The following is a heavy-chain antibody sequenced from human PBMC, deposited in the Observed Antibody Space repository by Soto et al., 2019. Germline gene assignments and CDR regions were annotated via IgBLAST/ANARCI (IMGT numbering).Heavy chain of an antibody. CDR1: GYTFTSYG. CDR2: ISAYNGNT. CDR3: ARVDIVVLPADTSYYYYGMDV. J-gene: IGHJ6*02. Sequence: ASVKVSCKASGYTFTSYGISWVRQAPGQGLEWMGWISAYNGNTNYAQKLQGRVTMTTDTSTSTAYMELRSLRSDDTAVYYCARVDIVVLPADTSYYYYGMDVWGQGTTVTVSS. V-gene: IGHV1-18*04. D-gene: IGHD2-2*01.